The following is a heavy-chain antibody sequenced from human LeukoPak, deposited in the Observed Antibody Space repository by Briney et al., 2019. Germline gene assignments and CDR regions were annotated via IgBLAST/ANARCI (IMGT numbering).Heavy chain of an antibody. CDR1: GVSISGSF. J-gene: IGHJ3*02. D-gene: IGHD1-26*01. CDR2: IYYGGST. CDR3: ARVRRYSGPSYVFDI. Sequence: PSETLSFTCTVSGVSISGSFWSWLRQPPGKGLEWIGYIYYGGSTNYNASLKNRVTISVGTSKNQFSLKLTPVTAADTAVYYCARVRRYSGPSYVFDIWGQGAKLSVSS. V-gene: IGHV4-59*01.